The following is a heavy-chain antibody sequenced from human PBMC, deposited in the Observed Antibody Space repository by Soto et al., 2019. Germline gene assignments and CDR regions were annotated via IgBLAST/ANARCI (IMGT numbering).Heavy chain of an antibody. CDR1: GGSISSYY. J-gene: IGHJ4*02. Sequence: SETLSLTCTVSGGSISSYYWSWIRQPPGKGLEWIGYIYYSGSTNYNPSLKSRVTISVDTSKNQFSLKLSSVTAADTAVYYCARDQRVGGFDYWGQGTLVTVS. CDR3: ARDQRVGGFDY. CDR2: IYYSGST. V-gene: IGHV4-59*01. D-gene: IGHD2-15*01.